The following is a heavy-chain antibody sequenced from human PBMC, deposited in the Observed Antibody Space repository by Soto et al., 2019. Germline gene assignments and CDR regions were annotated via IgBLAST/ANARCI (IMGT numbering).Heavy chain of an antibody. V-gene: IGHV3-64*04. CDR2: ISGNGDTT. J-gene: IGHJ5*02. Sequence: LRLSCSASGFIFINYAVHWVRQTPGKGLEYVSTISGNGDTTYYADSVKGRFTISRDNSKNTLYLQMNSLRAEDTAVYYCARGDSFDPWGQGTLVTVSS. CDR1: GFIFINYA. CDR3: ARGDSFDP.